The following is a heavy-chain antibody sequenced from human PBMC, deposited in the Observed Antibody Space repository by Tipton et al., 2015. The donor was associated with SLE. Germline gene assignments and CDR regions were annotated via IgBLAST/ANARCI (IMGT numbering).Heavy chain of an antibody. J-gene: IGHJ4*02. CDR3: ARGGGFDY. Sequence: LRLSCAVYGGSFSGYYWSWIRQSPGKGLEWIGEINHSGSTDYNPSLKSRVTISVDTSKNQFSLQLNSVTPEDTAVYFCARGGGFDYWGQGTLVTVSS. CDR1: GGSFSGYY. D-gene: IGHD2-15*01. CDR2: INHSGST. V-gene: IGHV4-34*01.